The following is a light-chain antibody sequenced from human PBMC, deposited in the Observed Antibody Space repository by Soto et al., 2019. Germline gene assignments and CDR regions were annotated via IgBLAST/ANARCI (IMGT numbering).Light chain of an antibody. CDR2: GAS. V-gene: IGKV3-20*01. CDR3: QQYGTSPPLT. J-gene: IGKJ4*01. CDR1: QSVGSNS. Sequence: EFVLTQSPSTLSLSPGERPTLSCRASQSVGSNSLAWYQQKPGQAPRILIYGASTRATGIPDRFSGSGSGTDFTLTISRLEPEDFAVYYCQQYGTSPPLTFGGGTKVEIK.